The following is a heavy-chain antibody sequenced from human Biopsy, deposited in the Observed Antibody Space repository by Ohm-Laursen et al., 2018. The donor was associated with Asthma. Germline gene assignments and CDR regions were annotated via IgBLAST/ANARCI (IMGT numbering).Heavy chain of an antibody. Sequence: SLRLSCAASGFSFSNYGMHWVRQAPGKGLDWVAVISFDGTNRNYTDSVKGRFTISRDNPKNTLDLQTNSLRGDDTAVYYCVRWRSGYPDHYSDFWGLGTLVTVSS. D-gene: IGHD2-21*01. CDR2: ISFDGTNR. V-gene: IGHV3-30*03. CDR1: GFSFSNYG. J-gene: IGHJ4*02. CDR3: VRWRSGYPDHYSDF.